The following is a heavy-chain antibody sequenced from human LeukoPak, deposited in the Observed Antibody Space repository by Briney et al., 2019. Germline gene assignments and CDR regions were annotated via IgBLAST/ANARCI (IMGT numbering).Heavy chain of an antibody. CDR1: GFTFRSHW. CDR3: ARSLGYSSGG. J-gene: IGHJ4*02. V-gene: IGHV3-74*01. D-gene: IGHD2-15*01. Sequence: GGSLRLSCAASGFTFRSHWMHWVRRVPGKGLVWVSHISTDGTTTNYADSVKGRFTISRDNAKDTLYLQMNSLRVEDTAVYYCARSLGYSSGGWGQGTLVTVSS. CDR2: ISTDGTTT.